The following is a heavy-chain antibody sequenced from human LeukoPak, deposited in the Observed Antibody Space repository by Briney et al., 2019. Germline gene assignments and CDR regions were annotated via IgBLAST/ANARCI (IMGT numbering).Heavy chain of an antibody. CDR2: IIPILGIA. CDR3: ARDPHDKEYDFWSGYYGMDV. V-gene: IGHV1-69*04. CDR1: GGTFSSYA. D-gene: IGHD3-3*01. J-gene: IGHJ6*02. Sequence: VASAKVSCKASGGTFSSYAISWVRHAPGQGLEWMGRIIPILGIANYAQKFQGRVTITADKSTSTAYLELSSLRSEDTAVYYCARDPHDKEYDFWSGYYGMDVWGQGTTVTVSS.